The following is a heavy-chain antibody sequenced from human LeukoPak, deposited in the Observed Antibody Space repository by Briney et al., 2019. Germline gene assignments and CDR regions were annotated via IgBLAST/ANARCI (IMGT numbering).Heavy chain of an antibody. CDR3: ARGPETSSSWFLYWYFDL. D-gene: IGHD6-13*01. V-gene: IGHV4-4*07. CDR2: IYTTGST. CDR1: GGSISSYY. Sequence: SETLFLTCSVSGGSISSYYWNWIRQPAGKGLEWIGRIYTTGSTNYNPSLQSRVTISVDTSKNQFSLKLSSMAAADTAVYYCARGPETSSSWFLYWYFDLWGRGALVTVSS. J-gene: IGHJ2*01.